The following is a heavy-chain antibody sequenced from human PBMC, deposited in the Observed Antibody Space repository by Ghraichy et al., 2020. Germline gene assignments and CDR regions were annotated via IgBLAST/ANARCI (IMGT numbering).Heavy chain of an antibody. CDR3: ARDTTTQIDY. D-gene: IGHD1-1*01. V-gene: IGHV4-38-2*02. CDR1: GYSISSGYY. J-gene: IGHJ4*02. Sequence: SETLSLTCAVSGYSISSGYYWGWIRQPPGKGLEWIGSIYHSGSTYYNPSLKSRVTISVDTSKNQFSLKLSSVTAADTAVYYCARDTTTQIDYWGQGTLVTVSS. CDR2: IYHSGST.